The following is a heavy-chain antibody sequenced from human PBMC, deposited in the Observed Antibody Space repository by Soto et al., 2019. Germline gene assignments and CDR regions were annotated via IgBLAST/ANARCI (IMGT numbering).Heavy chain of an antibody. Sequence: SVKVSCKASGGTFSSYAISWVRQAPGQGLEWMGGIIPIFGTANYAQKFQGRVTITADESTSTAYMELSSLRSEDTAVYYCARDKDIVVVVAASVYYYGMDVWGQGTTVTVSS. CDR1: GGTFSSYA. CDR2: IIPIFGTA. D-gene: IGHD2-15*01. J-gene: IGHJ6*02. CDR3: ARDKDIVVVVAASVYYYGMDV. V-gene: IGHV1-69*13.